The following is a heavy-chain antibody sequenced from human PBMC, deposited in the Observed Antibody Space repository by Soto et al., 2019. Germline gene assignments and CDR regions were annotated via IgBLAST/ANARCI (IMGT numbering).Heavy chain of an antibody. CDR1: GYPFINYY. J-gene: IGHJ4*02. V-gene: IGHV1-2*02. D-gene: IGHD2-21*02. CDR3: ARPPGYISDWHYFDL. Sequence: GSVKVSFKASGYPFINYYMHLVRQAPGQGFEWMGRISPKSGGTNYAQKFQGRVSMTWDTSLKTAYMELSSLMSDDTAAYYCARPPGYISDWHYFDLWGQGTMVTVSS. CDR2: ISPKSGGT.